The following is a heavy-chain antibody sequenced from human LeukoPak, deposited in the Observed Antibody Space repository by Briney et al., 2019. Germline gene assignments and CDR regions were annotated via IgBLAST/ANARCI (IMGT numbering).Heavy chain of an antibody. V-gene: IGHV1-18*01. Sequence: ASVKVSCTASGYTFRNYGITWVRQAPGQGLEWMGWIGTYNGNTDYAQKFQGRVIMTADTSTTTAHMELRSLRSDDTAVYYCARGRLKRVPFTKVAGALDYWGQGTRVTVSS. D-gene: IGHD6-19*01. CDR3: ARGRLKRVPFTKVAGALDY. CDR1: GYTFRNYG. J-gene: IGHJ4*02. CDR2: IGTYNGNT.